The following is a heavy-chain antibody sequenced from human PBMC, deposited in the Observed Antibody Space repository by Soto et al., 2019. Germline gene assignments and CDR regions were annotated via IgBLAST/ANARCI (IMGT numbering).Heavy chain of an antibody. Sequence: QVQLVQSGGEVKKPGASVKVSCKASGYIFSNYGITWVRQAPGRGLEWMGYISVYNGNTNYGQKFQGRVTMTTDTSTMTAYLGLGSLRSDDTAVYYCATDLVGGHNVEYWGQGTLVTVSS. V-gene: IGHV1-18*01. CDR1: GYIFSNYG. J-gene: IGHJ4*02. CDR2: ISVYNGNT. CDR3: ATDLVGGHNVEY. D-gene: IGHD2-8*02.